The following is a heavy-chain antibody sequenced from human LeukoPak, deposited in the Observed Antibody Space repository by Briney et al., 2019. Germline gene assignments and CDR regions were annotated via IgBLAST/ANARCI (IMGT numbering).Heavy chain of an antibody. CDR2: IIPIFDTG. D-gene: IGHD3-22*01. CDR1: GGTFSSYA. J-gene: IGHJ4*02. CDR3: ARTYYYDSSGYYFDY. Sequence: SVKVSCKASGGTFSSYAISWVRQAPGQGLEWVGGIIPIFDTGNYAQKFQGRLTITADESTSTAYMELSSLRSEDTAVYYCARTYYYDSSGYYFDYWGQGTLVTVSS. V-gene: IGHV1-69*13.